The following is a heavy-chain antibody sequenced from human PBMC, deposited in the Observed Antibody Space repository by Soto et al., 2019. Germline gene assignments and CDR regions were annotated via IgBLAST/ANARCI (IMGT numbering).Heavy chain of an antibody. J-gene: IGHJ4*02. CDR1: GFTFSSYG. V-gene: IGHV3-33*01. D-gene: IGHD3-22*01. CDR2: IWYDGSNK. CDR3: ARDSYYDSSGYYYVSSLFDY. Sequence: GGSLRLSCAASGFTFSSYGMHWVRQAPGKGLEWVAVIWYDGSNKYYADSVKGRFTISRDNSKNTLYLQMNSLRAEDTAVYYCARDSYYDSSGYYYVSSLFDYWGQGTLVTVSS.